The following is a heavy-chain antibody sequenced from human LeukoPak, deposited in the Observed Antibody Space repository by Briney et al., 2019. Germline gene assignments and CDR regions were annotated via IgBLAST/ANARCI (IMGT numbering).Heavy chain of an antibody. J-gene: IGHJ4*02. Sequence: PGGSLRLSCAASGFTFDDYAMHWVRQAPGKGLEWVSLISGDGGSTYYADSVKGQFTISRDNSKNSLYLQMNSLRAEDTAVYYCAKGAWIAAAGAVDYWGQGTLVTVSS. CDR3: AKGAWIAAAGAVDY. CDR1: GFTFDDYA. CDR2: ISGDGGST. D-gene: IGHD6-13*01. V-gene: IGHV3-43*02.